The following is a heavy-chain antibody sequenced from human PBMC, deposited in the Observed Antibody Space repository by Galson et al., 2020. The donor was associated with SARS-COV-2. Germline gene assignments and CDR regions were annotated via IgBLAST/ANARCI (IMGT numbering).Heavy chain of an antibody. CDR2: TSAIT. CDR1: GFTFSRYG. CDR3: AKDFVRGIGDMDV. Sequence: GGSLRLSCVASGFTFSRYGMSWVRQPPGQGLEWVATTSAITYYANSVRRRFIIPRDDSNNILYPQMNGLSADDTAVYYCAKDFVRGIGDMDVWGPGTTVTVSS. D-gene: IGHD3-10*02. V-gene: IGHV3-23*01. J-gene: IGHJ6*02.